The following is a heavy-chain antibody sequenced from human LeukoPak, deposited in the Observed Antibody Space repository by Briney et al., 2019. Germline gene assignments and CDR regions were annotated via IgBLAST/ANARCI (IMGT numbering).Heavy chain of an antibody. CDR2: RSHDGNNK. Sequence: PGGSLRLSCAVSGFTFSSYTMHWVRQAPGEGLERVAVRSHDGNNKYYADSVKGRFTISRDNSKNTLYLQMNSLRAEDTAVYYCARSHRGVSWYSSSPAGGWGQGTLVTVSS. V-gene: IGHV3-30-3*01. CDR1: GFTFSSYT. J-gene: IGHJ4*02. D-gene: IGHD6-13*01. CDR3: ARSHRGVSWYSSSPAGG.